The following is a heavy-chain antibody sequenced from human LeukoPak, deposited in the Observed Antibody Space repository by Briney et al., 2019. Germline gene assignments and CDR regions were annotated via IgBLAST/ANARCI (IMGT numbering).Heavy chain of an antibody. CDR1: GGSISSSDYY. D-gene: IGHD3-10*01. CDR2: ISGSGGST. V-gene: IGHV3-23*01. J-gene: IGHJ4*02. Sequence: ETLSLTCNVSGGSISSSDYYWGWIRQPPGKGLEWVSAISGSGGSTYYADSVKGRFTISRDNSKNTLYLQMNSLRAEDTAVYYCAKATLNYYGSGSYRYYFDYWGQGTLVTVSS. CDR3: AKATLNYYGSGSYRYYFDY.